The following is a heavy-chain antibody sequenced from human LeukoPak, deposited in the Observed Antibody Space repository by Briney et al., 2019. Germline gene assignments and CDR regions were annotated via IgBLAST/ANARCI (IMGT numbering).Heavy chain of an antibody. D-gene: IGHD3/OR15-3a*01. CDR3: ARRDLERGLDY. Sequence: PGGSLRLSCAASGFTFSHYGMHWVGQAPGKGLEWVALVWYDGSNKYFADSVKGRFTISRDNSKNTLFLQMNSLRAEDTAVYYCARRDLERGLDYWGQGTLVTVSS. J-gene: IGHJ4*02. V-gene: IGHV3-33*01. CDR2: VWYDGSNK. CDR1: GFTFSHYG.